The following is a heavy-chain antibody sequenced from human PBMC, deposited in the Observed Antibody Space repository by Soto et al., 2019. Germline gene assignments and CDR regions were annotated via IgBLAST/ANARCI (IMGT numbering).Heavy chain of an antibody. CDR2: ISGSGGST. CDR1: GFTFSSYA. Sequence: EVQLLESGGGLVQPGGSLRLSCAASGFTFSSYAMSWVRQAPGKGLEWVSAISGSGGSTYYADYEKGRFTISRDNSKNTLYLQMNSLRAEDTAVYYCAKDPEYRSSWYRGWFDPWGQGTLVTVSS. V-gene: IGHV3-23*01. J-gene: IGHJ5*02. D-gene: IGHD6-13*01. CDR3: AKDPEYRSSWYRGWFDP.